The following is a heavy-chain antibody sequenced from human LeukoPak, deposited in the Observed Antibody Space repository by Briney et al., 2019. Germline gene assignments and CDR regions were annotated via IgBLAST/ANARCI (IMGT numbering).Heavy chain of an antibody. V-gene: IGHV1-8*03. CDR2: MNPNSGNT. D-gene: IGHD6-6*01. Sequence: GASVKVSCKASGYTFTSYGISWVRQATGQGLEWMGWMNPNSGNTGYAQKFQGRVTITRNTSISTAYMELSSLRSEDTAVYYCARVRGSSAALLNYWGQGTLVTVSS. CDR1: GYTFTSYG. CDR3: ARVRGSSAALLNY. J-gene: IGHJ4*02.